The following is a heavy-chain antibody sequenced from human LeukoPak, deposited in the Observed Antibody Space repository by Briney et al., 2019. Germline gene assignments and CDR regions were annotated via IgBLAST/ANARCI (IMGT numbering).Heavy chain of an antibody. CDR1: GFTFSSYG. D-gene: IGHD7-27*01. CDR2: IRYDGSNK. V-gene: IGHV3-30*02. CDR3: AKDLAYWGSNYYYYGMDV. J-gene: IGHJ6*02. Sequence: GGSLRLSCAASGFTFSSYGMHWVRQAPGKGLEWVAFIRYDGSNKYYADSVKGRFTISRDNSKNTLYLQMNSLRAEDTAVYYCAKDLAYWGSNYYYYGMDVWGQGTTVTISS.